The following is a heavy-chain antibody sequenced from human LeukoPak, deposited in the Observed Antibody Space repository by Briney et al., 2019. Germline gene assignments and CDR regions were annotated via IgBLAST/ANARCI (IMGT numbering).Heavy chain of an antibody. Sequence: PSETLSLTCAVYGGSFSGYYWSWIRQPPGKGLEWIGEINHSGSTNYNPSLKSRVTISVDTSKNQFSLKLSSVTAADTAVYYCARLYGVVAPAAIRYYYYYMDVWGKGTTVTVSS. D-gene: IGHD2-2*01. V-gene: IGHV4-34*01. CDR1: GGSFSGYY. J-gene: IGHJ6*03. CDR3: ARLYGVVAPAAIRYYYYYMDV. CDR2: INHSGST.